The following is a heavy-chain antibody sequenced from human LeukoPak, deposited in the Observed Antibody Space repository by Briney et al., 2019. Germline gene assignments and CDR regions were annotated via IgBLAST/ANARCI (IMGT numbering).Heavy chain of an antibody. CDR3: AKERGGYYPAPDYFDY. D-gene: IGHD3-22*01. Sequence: GGSLRLSCAASGFTFSRHGMQWVRQAPGKGLEWVAFIRYDGTNKYYADSVKGRFTISRDNSKNTLYLQMNSLRAEDTAVYYCAKERGGYYPAPDYFDYWGQGTLVTVSS. J-gene: IGHJ4*02. CDR1: GFTFSRHG. CDR2: IRYDGTNK. V-gene: IGHV3-30*02.